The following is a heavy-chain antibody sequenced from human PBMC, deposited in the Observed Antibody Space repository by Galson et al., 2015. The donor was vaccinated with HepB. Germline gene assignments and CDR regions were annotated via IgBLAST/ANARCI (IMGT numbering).Heavy chain of an antibody. J-gene: IGHJ4*02. CDR3: ARDHVGSGYYYFDY. CDR1: GFTFADYG. Sequence: SLRLSCAASGFTFADYGMSWVRQAPGKGLEWVSGITGNGGSAGHADSVKGRFTISRDNAKNSLYLQVNSLRAEDTALYYCARDHVGSGYYYFDYWGQGTLVTVSS. V-gene: IGHV3-20*04. CDR2: ITGNGGSA. D-gene: IGHD3-3*01.